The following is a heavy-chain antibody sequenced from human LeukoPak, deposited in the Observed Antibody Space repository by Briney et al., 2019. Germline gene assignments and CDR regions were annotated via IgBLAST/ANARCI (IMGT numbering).Heavy chain of an antibody. CDR3: ARVPTGVFWSGQL. D-gene: IGHD3-3*01. CDR1: GGSFSSYT. Sequence: SVKVSCKTSGGSFSSYTISLVRQAPGQGLEWMGRIIPILGIANYAQKFQGRVTITADKSTSTAYMELSSLRSEDTAVYYCARVPTGVFWSGQLWGQGTLVTVSS. J-gene: IGHJ4*02. CDR2: IIPILGIA. V-gene: IGHV1-69*02.